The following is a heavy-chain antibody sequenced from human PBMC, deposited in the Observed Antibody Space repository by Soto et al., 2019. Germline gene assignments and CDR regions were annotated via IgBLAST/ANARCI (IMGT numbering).Heavy chain of an antibody. V-gene: IGHV3-7*01. CDR3: ARDIYCSCGSCYSVSAFDI. D-gene: IGHD2-15*01. Sequence: EVELVESGGGLGQPGGSLRLSCAASGFTFSSYWMSWVRQAPGKGLEWVANIKQDGSEKYYVDSVKGRFTISRDNAKNSLYLQMNSLRAEDTAVYYCARDIYCSCGSCYSVSAFDIWGQGTMVTVSS. CDR1: GFTFSSYW. CDR2: IKQDGSEK. J-gene: IGHJ3*02.